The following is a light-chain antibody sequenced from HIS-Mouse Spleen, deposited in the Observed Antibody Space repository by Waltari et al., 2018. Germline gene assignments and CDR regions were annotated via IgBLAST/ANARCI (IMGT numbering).Light chain of an antibody. J-gene: IGLJ2*01. CDR1: SSDVVSYNL. CDR2: EGS. CDR3: CSYAGSSTLV. V-gene: IGLV2-23*01. Sequence: QSALTQPASVSGSPGQSIPISCTGTSSDVVSYNLVSWYQQHPGNAPELMIYEGSKRPSGVSNRFSGSKSGNTASLTISGLQAEDEADYYCCSYAGSSTLVFGGGTKLTVL.